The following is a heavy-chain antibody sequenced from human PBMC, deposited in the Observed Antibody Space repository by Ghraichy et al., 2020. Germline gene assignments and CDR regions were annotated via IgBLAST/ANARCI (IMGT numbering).Heavy chain of an antibody. D-gene: IGHD6-19*01. CDR2: ISGSGGST. V-gene: IGHV3-23*01. J-gene: IGHJ4*02. CDR1: GFTFSSYA. Sequence: GGSLRLSCAASGFTFSSYAMNWVRQAPGKGLEWVSAISGSGGSTYYADSVKGRFTISRDNSKNTVYLQMNSLRAEDTAIYYCARGRSSDWSNFDYWGQGTLVTVSS. CDR3: ARGRSSDWSNFDY.